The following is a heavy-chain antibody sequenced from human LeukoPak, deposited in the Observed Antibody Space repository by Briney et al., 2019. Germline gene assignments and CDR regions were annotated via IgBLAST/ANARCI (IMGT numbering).Heavy chain of an antibody. CDR1: EFTFSSYA. Sequence: GGSLRLSCAASEFTFSSYAMSWVRQAPGKGLEWVSAISGSGGSTYYADSVKGRFTISRDNSKNTLYLQMNSLRAEDTAVYYCAKESRDGYGPPYFDYWGQGTLVTVSS. CDR3: AKESRDGYGPPYFDY. D-gene: IGHD5-24*01. V-gene: IGHV3-23*01. J-gene: IGHJ4*02. CDR2: ISGSGGST.